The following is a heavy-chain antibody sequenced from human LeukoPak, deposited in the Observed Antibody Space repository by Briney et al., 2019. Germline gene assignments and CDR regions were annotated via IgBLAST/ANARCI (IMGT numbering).Heavy chain of an antibody. Sequence: GGSLRLSCAASGFTFSSYAMHWVRQAPGKGLEWVAVISYDGSNKYYADSVKGRFTISRDNSKNTLYLQMNSLRAEDTAVYYCARDLRMYYYDSSGPDYWGQGTLVTVSS. CDR1: GFTFSSYA. CDR3: ARDLRMYYYDSSGPDY. V-gene: IGHV3-30-3*01. D-gene: IGHD3-22*01. CDR2: ISYDGSNK. J-gene: IGHJ4*02.